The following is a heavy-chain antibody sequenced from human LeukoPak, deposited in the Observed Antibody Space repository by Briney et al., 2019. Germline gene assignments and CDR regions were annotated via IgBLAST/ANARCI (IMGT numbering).Heavy chain of an antibody. CDR3: AKDRVSVYYYDSSGYYYFDY. CDR1: GFTFSSYA. Sequence: PGGSLRLSCAASGFTFSSYAMSWVRQAPGKGLEWVSAISGSGGSTYYADSVKGRFTISRANSKNTLYLQMNSLRAEDTAVYYCAKDRVSVYYYDSSGYYYFDYWGQGTLVTVSS. V-gene: IGHV3-23*01. CDR2: ISGSGGST. J-gene: IGHJ4*02. D-gene: IGHD3-22*01.